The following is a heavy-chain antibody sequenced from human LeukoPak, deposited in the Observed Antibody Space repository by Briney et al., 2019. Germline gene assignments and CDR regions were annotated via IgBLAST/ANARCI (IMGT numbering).Heavy chain of an antibody. CDR2: ISSSGSTI. CDR3: ARELSGWFDP. V-gene: IGHV3-48*03. J-gene: IGHJ5*02. Sequence: GGSLRLSCAASGFTFSSYEMNWVRQAPGKGLEWDSYISSSGSTIYYADSVKGRFTISRDNAKNSLYLQMNSLRAEDTAVYYCARELSGWFDPWGKGTLVTVSS. D-gene: IGHD5/OR15-5a*01. CDR1: GFTFSSYE.